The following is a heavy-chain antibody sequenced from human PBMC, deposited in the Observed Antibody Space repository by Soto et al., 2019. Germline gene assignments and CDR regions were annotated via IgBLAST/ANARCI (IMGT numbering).Heavy chain of an antibody. Sequence: EMQLLESGGGLVQPGGSLRLFCAASGFTFTNYAMTWVRQAPGKGLEWVSTITPTGATFYGDTVKGRFTISRDNSRSTVFLQMNSLRAEDTAMYYCARTDKFNSQSSGCANRFDYWCHGTLVTVSS. J-gene: IGHJ4*01. D-gene: IGHD3-22*01. V-gene: IGHV3-23*01. CDR2: ITPTGAT. CDR1: GFTFTNYA. CDR3: ARTDKFNSQSSGCANRFDY.